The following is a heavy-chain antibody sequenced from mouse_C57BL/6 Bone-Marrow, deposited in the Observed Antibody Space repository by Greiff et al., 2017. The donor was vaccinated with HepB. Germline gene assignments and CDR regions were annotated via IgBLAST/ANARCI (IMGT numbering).Heavy chain of an antibody. D-gene: IGHD2-3*01. V-gene: IGHV1-69*01. CDR3: ASEGKWLLWYFDV. J-gene: IGHJ1*03. Sequence: QVQLQQPGAELVMPGASVKLSCKASGYTFTSYWMHWVKQRPGQGLEWIGEIDPSDSYTNYNQKFKGKSTLTVDKSSSKAYMQLSSLTSEDSAVYYCASEGKWLLWYFDVWGTGTTVTVSS. CDR1: GYTFTSYW. CDR2: IDPSDSYT.